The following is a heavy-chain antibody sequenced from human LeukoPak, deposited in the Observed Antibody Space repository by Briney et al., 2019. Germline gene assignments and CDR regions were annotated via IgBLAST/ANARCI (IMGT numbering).Heavy chain of an antibody. D-gene: IGHD3-22*01. V-gene: IGHV1-46*01. J-gene: IGHJ4*02. CDR1: GYTFTSYY. CDR3: ARDVTYYYDSSGYFDY. CDR2: INPSGGST. Sequence: EASVKVSCKASGYTFTSYYMHWVRQAPGQGLEWMGMINPSGGSTSYAQKFQGRVTMTRDTSTSTVYMELSSLRSEDTAVYYCARDVTYYYDSSGYFDYWGQGTLVTVSS.